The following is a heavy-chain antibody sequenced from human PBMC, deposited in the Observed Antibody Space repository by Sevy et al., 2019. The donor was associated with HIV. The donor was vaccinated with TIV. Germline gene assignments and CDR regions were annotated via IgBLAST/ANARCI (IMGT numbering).Heavy chain of an antibody. CDR1: GYSFTSYW. CDR3: ARPYYYDRSGYPLGAFDI. CDR2: IYPGDSDT. Sequence: GESLKISCKGSGYSFTSYWIGWVRQMPGKGLEWMGIIYPGDSDTRYSPSFQGQVTISADKSISTAYLQWSSLKVSDTAMYYCARPYYYDRSGYPLGAFDIWGQGTMVTVSS. J-gene: IGHJ3*02. V-gene: IGHV5-51*01. D-gene: IGHD3-22*01.